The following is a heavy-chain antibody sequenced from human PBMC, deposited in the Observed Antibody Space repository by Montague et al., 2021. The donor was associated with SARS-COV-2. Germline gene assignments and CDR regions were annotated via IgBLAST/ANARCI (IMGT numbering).Heavy chain of an antibody. Sequence: TLSLTCTVSGGSISSGSYYWSWIRQPAGKGLEWIGRMYTSGSTNYNPSLKSRVTISVDTFKNQFFLKLSSVTAADTAVCFCSRQLVGFWSGDFGYWGQGTLVTVSS. V-gene: IGHV4-61*02. CDR3: SRQLVGFWSGDFGY. CDR2: MYTSGST. J-gene: IGHJ4*02. D-gene: IGHD3-3*01. CDR1: GGSISSGSYY.